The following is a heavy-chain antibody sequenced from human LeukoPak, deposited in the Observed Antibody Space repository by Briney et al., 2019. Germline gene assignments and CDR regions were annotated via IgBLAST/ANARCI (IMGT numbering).Heavy chain of an antibody. J-gene: IGHJ4*02. CDR1: GYSFTTYW. CDR2: IYPADSDT. Sequence: GESLKISCKGSGYSFTTYWIGWVRQMPGRGLEWVGIIYPADSDTRYSQSFEGQVTMSVDRSISTAYLQWNSLKASDTAMYYCTRLGAVGPTSIDFWGQGTLVTVSS. D-gene: IGHD1-26*01. CDR3: TRLGAVGPTSIDF. V-gene: IGHV5-51*01.